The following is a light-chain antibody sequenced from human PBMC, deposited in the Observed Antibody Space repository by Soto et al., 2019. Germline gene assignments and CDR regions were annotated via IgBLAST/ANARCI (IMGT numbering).Light chain of an antibody. J-gene: IGKJ2*01. Sequence: DIQMTQSPSSLSASVGDRVTITCQASQDITDYVNWYQQKPGKAPRLLIYDAFHLETGVPSRFSGSRSGTEFTFTISGLQPEDIATYCCQKYDSLPYTFGQGTKLEIK. CDR3: QKYDSLPYT. V-gene: IGKV1-33*01. CDR2: DAF. CDR1: QDITDY.